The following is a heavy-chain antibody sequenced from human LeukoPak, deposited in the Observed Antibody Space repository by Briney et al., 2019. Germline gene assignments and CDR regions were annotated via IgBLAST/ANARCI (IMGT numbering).Heavy chain of an antibody. CDR3: ARDLWGYSYGLDY. CDR1: GFTFSSYA. V-gene: IGHV3-30-3*01. D-gene: IGHD5-18*01. Sequence: GRSLRLSCAASGFTFSSYAMHWVRQAPGKGLEWVAVISYDGSNKYYADSVKGRFTISRDNSKNTLYLQMNSLRAEDTAVYYCARDLWGYSYGLDYWGQGTLVTVSS. J-gene: IGHJ4*02. CDR2: ISYDGSNK.